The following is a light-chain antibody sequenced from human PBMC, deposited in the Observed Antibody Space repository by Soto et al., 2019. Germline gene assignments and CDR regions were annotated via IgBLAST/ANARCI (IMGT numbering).Light chain of an antibody. CDR2: AES. CDR3: QQHNTYPIT. CDR1: PGISGF. V-gene: IGKV1-9*01. Sequence: TQLTQSPSSLSASVGDRVTITCRASPGISGFLAWYQQKSGKAPKLLIYAESTLQSGIPSRFSGSGFGTDFTLTISSLQPEDFATYYCQQHNTYPITFGQGTRLEIK. J-gene: IGKJ5*01.